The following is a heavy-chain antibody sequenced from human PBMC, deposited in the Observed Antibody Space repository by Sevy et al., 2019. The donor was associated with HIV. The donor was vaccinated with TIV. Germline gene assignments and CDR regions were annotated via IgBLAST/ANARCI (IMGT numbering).Heavy chain of an antibody. V-gene: IGHV3-30-3*01. CDR1: GFTFSSYA. CDR2: ISYDGSNK. J-gene: IGHJ4*02. Sequence: GGSLRLSCAASGFTFSSYAMHWVRQAPGKGLEWVAVISYDGSNKSYADSVKGRFTISRDNSKNTLYLQMNSLRAEDTAVYYCAREKYASGDYWGQGTLVTVSS. CDR3: AREKYASGDY.